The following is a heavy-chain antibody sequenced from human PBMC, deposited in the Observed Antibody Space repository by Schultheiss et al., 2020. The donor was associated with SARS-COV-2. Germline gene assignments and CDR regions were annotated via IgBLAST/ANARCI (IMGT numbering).Heavy chain of an antibody. CDR3: ARAYVGITIFGVVIRGRFDP. D-gene: IGHD3-3*01. Sequence: GGSLRLSCAASGFTFSLYAMHWVRQAPGKGLEWVAVISYDGRKKYYADSVKGRFTISRDNSKNTVYLQMNSLRAEDTAVYYCARAYVGITIFGVVIRGRFDPWGQGTLVTVSS. J-gene: IGHJ5*02. CDR1: GFTFSLYA. V-gene: IGHV3-30*04. CDR2: ISYDGRKK.